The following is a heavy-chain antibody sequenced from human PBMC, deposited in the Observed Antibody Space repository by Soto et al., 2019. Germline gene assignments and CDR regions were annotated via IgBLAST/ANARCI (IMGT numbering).Heavy chain of an antibody. J-gene: IGHJ4*02. D-gene: IGHD3-22*01. CDR2: ISAYNGNT. CDR1: GYTFTSYG. V-gene: IGHV1-18*01. CDR3: ARGITYYYDSSGYYYFDY. Sequence: GASVKVSCKASGYTFTSYGISWVRQAPGQGLEWMGWISAYNGNTNYAQKLQGRVTMTTDTSTSTAYMELRSLRSDDTAVYYCARGITYYYDSSGYYYFDYWGQGTLVTVS.